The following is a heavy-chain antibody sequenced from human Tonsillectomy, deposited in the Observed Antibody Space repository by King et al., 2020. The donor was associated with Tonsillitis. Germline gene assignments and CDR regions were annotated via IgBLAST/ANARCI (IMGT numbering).Heavy chain of an antibody. V-gene: IGHV3-9*01. Sequence: VQLVESGGGLVQPGRSLRLSCAASGFTFDDYAMHWVRQAPGKGLEWVSGISWNSGSIGYADSVKGRFTISRDNAKNSLYLQMNSLRAEDTALYYCAKDPLGVVIPWYFQHWGQGTLVTVSS. CDR3: AKDPLGVVIPWYFQH. D-gene: IGHD3-3*01. CDR1: GFTFDDYA. CDR2: ISWNSGSI. J-gene: IGHJ1*01.